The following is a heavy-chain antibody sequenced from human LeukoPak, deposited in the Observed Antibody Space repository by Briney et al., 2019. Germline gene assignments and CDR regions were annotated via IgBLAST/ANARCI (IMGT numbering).Heavy chain of an antibody. CDR1: GFTFSSHW. J-gene: IGHJ4*02. CDR2: INQDGSEK. Sequence: GGSLRLSCAASGFTFSSHWLSWVRQAPGKGLEWVANINQDGSEKYYVDSVKGRFTISRDNAKNSLYLQMNTLSPEDTAIYYCARDHVVDGLVFDYWGQGTLVTVSS. CDR3: ARDHVVDGLVFDY. D-gene: IGHD2-15*01. V-gene: IGHV3-7*01.